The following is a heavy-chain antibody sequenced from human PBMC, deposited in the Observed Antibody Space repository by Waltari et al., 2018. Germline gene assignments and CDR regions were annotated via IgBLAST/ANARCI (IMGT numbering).Heavy chain of an antibody. V-gene: IGHV4-38-2*01. Sequence: QVQLPESGPGLVKPSETLSLTCAVSGYSISSGYYWGWIRQPPGKGLEWIGSIYHSGSTYYNPSLKSRVTISVDTSKNQFSLKLSSVTAADTAVYYCARVDYDFWSGYFDAFDIWGQGTMVTVSS. CDR1: GYSISSGYY. CDR3: ARVDYDFWSGYFDAFDI. J-gene: IGHJ3*02. CDR2: IYHSGST. D-gene: IGHD3-3*01.